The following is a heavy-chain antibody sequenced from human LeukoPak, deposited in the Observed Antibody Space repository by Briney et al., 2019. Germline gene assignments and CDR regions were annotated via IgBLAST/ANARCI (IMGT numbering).Heavy chain of an antibody. CDR1: GYSISSAYY. V-gene: IGHV4-38-2*01. Sequence: PSETLSLTCAVSGYSISSAYYWGWIRQPPGKGLEWIGSIYHSGTTYYNPSLKSRVTILLDTSKNQFSLKLSSVTAADTAVYYCAGTLGGVPAASVDWFDPWGQGTLVAVSS. D-gene: IGHD2-2*01. J-gene: IGHJ5*02. CDR3: AGTLGGVPAASVDWFDP. CDR2: IYHSGTT.